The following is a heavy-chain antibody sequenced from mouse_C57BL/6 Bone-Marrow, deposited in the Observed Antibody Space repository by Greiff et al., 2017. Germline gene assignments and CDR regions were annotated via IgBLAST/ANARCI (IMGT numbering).Heavy chain of an antibody. Sequence: VHLHTSRAELVRPGASVTLSCKASGYTFTDYEMHWVKQTPVHGLEWIGAIDPETGGTAYNQKFKGKAILTADKSSSTAYMELRSLTSEDSAVYYCTKLFAYWGQGTLVTVSA. CDR1: GYTFTDYE. J-gene: IGHJ3*01. CDR3: TKLFAY. CDR2: IDPETGGT. V-gene: IGHV1-15*01.